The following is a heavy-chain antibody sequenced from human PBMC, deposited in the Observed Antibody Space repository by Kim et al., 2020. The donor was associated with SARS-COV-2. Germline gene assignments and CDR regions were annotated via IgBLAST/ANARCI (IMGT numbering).Heavy chain of an antibody. CDR2: INHSGST. D-gene: IGHD6-6*01. CDR3: ARIEYSSSYLPFDY. V-gene: IGHV4-34*01. Sequence: SETLSLTCAVYGGSFSGYYWSWIRQPPGKGLEWIGEINHSGSTNYNPSLKSRVTISVDTSKNQFSLKLSSVTAADTAVYYCARIEYSSSYLPFDYWGQGTLVTVSS. CDR1: GGSFSGYY. J-gene: IGHJ4*02.